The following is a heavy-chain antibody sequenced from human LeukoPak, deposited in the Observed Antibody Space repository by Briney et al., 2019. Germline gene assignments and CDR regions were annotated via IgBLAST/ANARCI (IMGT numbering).Heavy chain of an antibody. Sequence: GGSLRLSCAASGFTFSSYAMSWVRQAPGKGLEWVSAISGSGGSTYYADSVKGRFTISRDNAKNTLYLQMNSLRAEDTAVYYFARVRGLGYGSGSYYSHVNTLDYWGQGTLVTVSS. D-gene: IGHD3-10*01. CDR3: ARVRGLGYGSGSYYSHVNTLDY. CDR1: GFTFSSYA. V-gene: IGHV3-23*01. CDR2: ISGSGGST. J-gene: IGHJ4*02.